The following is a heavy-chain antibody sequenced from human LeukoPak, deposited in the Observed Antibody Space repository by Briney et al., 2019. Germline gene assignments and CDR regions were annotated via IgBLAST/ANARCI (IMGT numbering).Heavy chain of an antibody. CDR3: ARESVAVDS. CDR1: GFTFSRFW. CDR2: IYSAGSST. J-gene: IGHJ4*02. Sequence: GGSLRLSCAASGFTFSRFWMHWVRQAPGKGLVWVSRIYSAGSSTSYADSVKGRFTISRDNTKNTLYLQMNSLRADDTAVYYCARESVAVDSWGQGTLVTVSS. D-gene: IGHD6-19*01. V-gene: IGHV3-74*01.